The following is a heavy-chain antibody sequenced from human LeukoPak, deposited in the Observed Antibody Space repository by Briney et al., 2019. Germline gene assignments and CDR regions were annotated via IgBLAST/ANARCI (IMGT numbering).Heavy chain of an antibody. D-gene: IGHD1-26*01. CDR3: ARVLLGATTINYYYYYMDV. CDR1: GFTFSSYS. V-gene: IGHV3-21*01. Sequence: GGSLRLSCAASGFTFSSYSMNWVRQAPGKGLEWVSSITSRSTYINYADSAKGRFTISRDNAKNSLYLQMNSLRAEDTAVYYCARVLLGATTINYYYYYMDVWGKGTTVTVSS. CDR2: ITSRSTYI. J-gene: IGHJ6*03.